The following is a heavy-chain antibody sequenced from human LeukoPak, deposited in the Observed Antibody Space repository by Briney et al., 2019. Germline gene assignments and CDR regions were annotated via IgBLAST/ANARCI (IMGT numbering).Heavy chain of an antibody. V-gene: IGHV3-21*01. J-gene: IGHJ5*02. CDR2: ISTSSYYI. CDR1: GFTFSSYN. CDR3: ARDTSGSSTGLIDA. Sequence: GGSLRLSCAPSGFTFSSYNMNWVRQAPGRGLKWVSYISTSSYYIYYADSVKGRFTISRDNAKNSLYLQMNSLRAEDTAVYYCARDTSGSSTGLIDAWGQGTLVTVSS. D-gene: IGHD1-26*01.